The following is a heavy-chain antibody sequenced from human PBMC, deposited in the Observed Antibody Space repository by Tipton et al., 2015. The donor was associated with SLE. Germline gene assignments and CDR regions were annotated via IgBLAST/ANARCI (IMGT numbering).Heavy chain of an antibody. J-gene: IGHJ4*02. CDR2: INWNGGST. Sequence: SLRLSCAASGFTFDDYGMSWVRQAPGKGLEWVSGINWNGGSTGYADSVKGRFTISRDNAKNSLYQQMNRLRAEDTALYYCARGWKYYYDSSGYSDFDYWGQGTLVTVSS. D-gene: IGHD3-22*01. CDR1: GFTFDDYG. CDR3: ARGWKYYYDSSGYSDFDY. V-gene: IGHV3-20*04.